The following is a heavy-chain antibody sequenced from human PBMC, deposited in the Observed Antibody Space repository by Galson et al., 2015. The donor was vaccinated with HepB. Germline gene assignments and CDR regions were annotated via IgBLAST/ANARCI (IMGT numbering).Heavy chain of an antibody. CDR1: GFTFSSYG. J-gene: IGHJ2*01. D-gene: IGHD3-10*01. V-gene: IGHV3-33*01. CDR3: AGSYGSGNPHLLWYFDL. CDR2: IWHDASNK. Sequence: SLRLSCAASGFTFSSYGMHWVRQAPGKGLEWVAVIWHDASNKYYADSVQSRFTISRDNSKNTLYLQMNSLRAEDTAVHYCAGSYGSGNPHLLWYFDLWGRGTLVTVSS.